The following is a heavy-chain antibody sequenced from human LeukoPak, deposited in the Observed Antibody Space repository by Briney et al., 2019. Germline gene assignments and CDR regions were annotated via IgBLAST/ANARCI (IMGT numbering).Heavy chain of an antibody. Sequence: GGSLRLSCAASGFTFSSFTMNWVRQAPGKGLVWVSRINSDGRSTSYADSVKGRFTISRDNAKNTLYLQMNSLRAEDTAVYYCARVYCTNGVCYNPAYYYYGMDVWGQGTTVTVSS. D-gene: IGHD2-8*01. CDR2: INSDGRST. CDR1: GFTFSSFT. V-gene: IGHV3-74*01. CDR3: ARVYCTNGVCYNPAYYYYGMDV. J-gene: IGHJ6*02.